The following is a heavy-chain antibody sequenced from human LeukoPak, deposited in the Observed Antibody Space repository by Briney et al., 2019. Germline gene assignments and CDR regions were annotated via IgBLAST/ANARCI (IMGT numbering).Heavy chain of an antibody. J-gene: IGHJ3*02. D-gene: IGHD1-26*01. CDR2: INTDGSST. CDR1: GFTFSSYW. Sequence: GGSLRLSCAASGFTFSSYWMHWVRQAPGKGLVWVSRINTDGSSTSYADSVKGRFTISRDNAKNSLYLQMNSLRAEDTAVYYCARAEVGATWDTYAFDIWGQGTMVTVSS. CDR3: ARAEVGATWDTYAFDI. V-gene: IGHV3-74*01.